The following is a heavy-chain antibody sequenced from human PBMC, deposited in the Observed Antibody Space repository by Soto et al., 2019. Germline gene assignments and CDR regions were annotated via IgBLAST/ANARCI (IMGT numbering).Heavy chain of an antibody. CDR3: ASDGGYCSSTSCYGVFDH. J-gene: IGHJ4*02. D-gene: IGHD2-2*01. Sequence: QVQLVQSGAEVKKPGASVKVSCKASGYTFTSYGISWVRQAPGQGIEWMGRINAYNGNTNYAQKLQGRVTMTTDTSTSTAYMELRSLRSDDTAVYYCASDGGYCSSTSCYGVFDHWGQGTLVTVSS. CDR1: GYTFTSYG. V-gene: IGHV1-18*01. CDR2: INAYNGNT.